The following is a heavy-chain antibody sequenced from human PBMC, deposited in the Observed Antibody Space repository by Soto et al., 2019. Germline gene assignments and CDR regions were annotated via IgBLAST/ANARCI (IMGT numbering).Heavy chain of an antibody. CDR1: GFTFSSYA. CDR2: ISGSGGST. D-gene: IGHD6-6*01. Sequence: GGSLRLSCAASGFTFSSYAMSWVRQAPGKGLEWVSAISGSGGSTYYADSVKGRFTISRDNSKNTLYLQMNSLRAEDTAVYYCAKSIAARPGRYGMDVWGQGTTVTGSS. V-gene: IGHV3-23*01. CDR3: AKSIAARPGRYGMDV. J-gene: IGHJ6*02.